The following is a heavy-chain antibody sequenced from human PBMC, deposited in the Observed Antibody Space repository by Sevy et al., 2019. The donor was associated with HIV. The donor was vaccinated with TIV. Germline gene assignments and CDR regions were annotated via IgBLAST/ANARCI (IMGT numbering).Heavy chain of an antibody. Sequence: GGSLRLSCAASGFPFSTYALHWVRQAPGKGLEWVAVIWYDGINKDYADSVKGRFIISRDNSKNTLYLEMDSLRAEDTAVYYCARDSRNGLDPWGQGALVTVSS. CDR2: IWYDGINK. CDR3: ARDSRNGLDP. CDR1: GFPFSTYA. V-gene: IGHV3-33*08. D-gene: IGHD2-8*01. J-gene: IGHJ5*02.